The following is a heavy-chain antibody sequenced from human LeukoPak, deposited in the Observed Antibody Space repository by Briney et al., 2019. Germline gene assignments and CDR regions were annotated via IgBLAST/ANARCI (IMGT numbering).Heavy chain of an antibody. Sequence: GASVKVSCKASGYTFTNYYMHWVRQAPGQGLEWMAIINPSDGTTSYAQKFQGRVTMTRDTSTSTVYMELSSLRSEDTAVYHCARGPRCDGDCSYNWFDPWGQGTLVTVSS. J-gene: IGHJ5*02. CDR2: INPSDGTT. CDR3: ARGPRCDGDCSYNWFDP. CDR1: GYTFTNYY. D-gene: IGHD2-21*02. V-gene: IGHV1-46*01.